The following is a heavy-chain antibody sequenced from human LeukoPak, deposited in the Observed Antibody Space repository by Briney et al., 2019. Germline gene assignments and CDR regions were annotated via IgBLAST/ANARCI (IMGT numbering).Heavy chain of an antibody. Sequence: PGGSLRLSCAASGFTFSSYSMNSVRQAPGKGLEWMGIIYPGDSDTRYSPSFQGQVTISADKSISTAYLQWSSLKASDTAMYYCAWTREEGFDYWGQGTLVTVSS. CDR2: IYPGDSDT. V-gene: IGHV5-51*01. D-gene: IGHD1-1*01. CDR1: GFTFSSYS. CDR3: AWTREEGFDY. J-gene: IGHJ4*02.